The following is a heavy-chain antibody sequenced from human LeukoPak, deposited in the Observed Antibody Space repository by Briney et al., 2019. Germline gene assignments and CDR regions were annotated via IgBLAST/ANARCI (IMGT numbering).Heavy chain of an antibody. Sequence: ASVKVSCKASGYTFTSYGISWVRQAPGQGLEWMGWISAYNGNTNYAQKLQGRVTMTTDTSTSTAYMELRSLRSDDTAVYYCARLLRRLNYYDSSGYSYPFDYWGQGTLVTVSS. V-gene: IGHV1-18*01. D-gene: IGHD3-22*01. CDR2: ISAYNGNT. CDR3: ARLLRRLNYYDSSGYSYPFDY. J-gene: IGHJ4*02. CDR1: GYTFTSYG.